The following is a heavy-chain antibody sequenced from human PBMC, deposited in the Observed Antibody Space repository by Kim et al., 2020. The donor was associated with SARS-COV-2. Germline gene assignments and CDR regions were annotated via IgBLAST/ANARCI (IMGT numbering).Heavy chain of an antibody. J-gene: IGHJ5*02. V-gene: IGHV4-39*01. CDR1: GGSISSSSYY. Sequence: SETLSLTCTVSGGSISSSSYYWGWIRQPPGKGLEWIGSIYYSGSTYYNPSLKSRVTISVDTSKNQFSLKLSSVTAADTAVYYCARHPQYQLLSSRHNWFDPWGQGTLVTVSS. D-gene: IGHD2-2*01. CDR3: ARHPQYQLLSSRHNWFDP. CDR2: IYYSGST.